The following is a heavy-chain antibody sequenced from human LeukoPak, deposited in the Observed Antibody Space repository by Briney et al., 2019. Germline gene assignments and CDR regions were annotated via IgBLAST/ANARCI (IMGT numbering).Heavy chain of an antibody. CDR1: GYTFTGYY. J-gene: IGHJ1*01. D-gene: IGHD6-13*01. CDR2: INPNSGGT. CDR3: ARTMEYSSSWYLYFQH. V-gene: IGHV1-2*02. Sequence: ASVKVSCKASGYTFTGYYMHWVRQAPGQGLEWMGWINPNSGGTNYAQKFQGRVTMTRDTSISTAYMELSRLRSDDTAVYYCARTMEYSSSWYLYFQHWGQGTLVTVSS.